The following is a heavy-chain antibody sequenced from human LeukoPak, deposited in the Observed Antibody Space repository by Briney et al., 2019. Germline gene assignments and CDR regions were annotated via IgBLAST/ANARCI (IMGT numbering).Heavy chain of an antibody. CDR1: GFTFSSYG. Sequence: GGSLRLSCAASGFTFSSYGMHWVRQAPGKGLEWVAVIWYDGSNKYYADSVKGRFTISRDNSKNTLYLQMNSLRAEDTAVYYCATQPPTLQCLDYWGQGTLVTVSS. J-gene: IGHJ4*02. V-gene: IGHV3-33*01. D-gene: IGHD4-11*01. CDR3: ATQPPTLQCLDY. CDR2: IWYDGSNK.